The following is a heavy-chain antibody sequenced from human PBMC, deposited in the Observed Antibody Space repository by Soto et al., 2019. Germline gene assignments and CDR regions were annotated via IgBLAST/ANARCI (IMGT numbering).Heavy chain of an antibody. V-gene: IGHV1-46*01. CDR3: ASERLTVTTNNGFDP. CDR2: INPSGGST. Sequence: ASVKVSCKASGYTFTSYYMHWVRQAPGQGLEWMGIINPSGGSTSYARKFQGRVTMTRDTSTSTVYMELSSLRSEDTAVYYCASERLTVTTNNGFDPWGQGTLVTVS. J-gene: IGHJ5*02. D-gene: IGHD4-17*01. CDR1: GYTFTSYY.